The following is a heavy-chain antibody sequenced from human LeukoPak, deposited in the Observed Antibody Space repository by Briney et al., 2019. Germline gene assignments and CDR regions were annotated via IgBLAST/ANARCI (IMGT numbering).Heavy chain of an antibody. J-gene: IGHJ4*02. CDR1: GGSISSGDYY. Sequence: SETLSLTCTVSGGSISSGDYYWSWIRQPPGKGLEWIGYIYHTGSTYYNSSLESRVTISLDTSKNQFSLELNSLTAADTAVYYCARNSDFSFDYWGPGTLVTVSS. CDR3: ARNSDFSFDY. CDR2: IYHTGST. V-gene: IGHV4-30-4*01. D-gene: IGHD3-3*01.